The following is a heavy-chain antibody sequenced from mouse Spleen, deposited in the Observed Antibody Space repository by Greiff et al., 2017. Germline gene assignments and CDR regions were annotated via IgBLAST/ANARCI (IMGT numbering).Heavy chain of an antibody. V-gene: IGHV7-3*02. CDR3: ARDLYGSSYYWYFDV. Sequence: EVKLMESGGGLVQPGGSLRLSCATSGFTFTDYYMSWVRQPPGKALEWLGFIRNKANGYTTEYSASVKGRFTISRDNSQSILYLQMNTLRAEDSATYYCARDLYGSSYYWYFDVWGAGTTVTVSS. J-gene: IGHJ1*01. CDR1: GFTFTDYY. D-gene: IGHD1-1*01. CDR2: IRNKANGYTT.